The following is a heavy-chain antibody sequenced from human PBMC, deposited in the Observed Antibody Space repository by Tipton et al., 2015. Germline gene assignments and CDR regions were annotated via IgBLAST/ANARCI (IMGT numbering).Heavy chain of an antibody. CDR2: ISGSGGST. CDR1: GFSFNNFA. Sequence: SLRLSCAASGFSFNNFAMTWVRQAPGKGLEWVSGISGSGGSTYYADSLKGRLTISRDNSKNTLFLQMNSLRAEDTALYYCAKATFSGSPPKSLDYWGQGTLVTVSS. J-gene: IGHJ4*02. D-gene: IGHD1-26*01. CDR3: AKATFSGSPPKSLDY. V-gene: IGHV3-23*01.